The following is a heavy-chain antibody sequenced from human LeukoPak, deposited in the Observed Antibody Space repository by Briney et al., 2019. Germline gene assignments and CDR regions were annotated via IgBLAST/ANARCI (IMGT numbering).Heavy chain of an antibody. Sequence: ASVKVSCKASGYTFTSYDINWVRQATGQGLEWMGWMNPNRGNTGYAQKFQGRVTITRNTSISTAYMELSSLRSEDTAVYYCARGNQDYVWGSYRQDFDYWGQGTLVTVSS. CDR2: MNPNRGNT. CDR1: GYTFTSYD. CDR3: ARGNQDYVWGSYRQDFDY. J-gene: IGHJ4*02. V-gene: IGHV1-8*03. D-gene: IGHD3-16*02.